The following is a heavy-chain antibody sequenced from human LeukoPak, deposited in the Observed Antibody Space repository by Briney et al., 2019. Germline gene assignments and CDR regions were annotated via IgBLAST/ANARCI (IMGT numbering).Heavy chain of an antibody. V-gene: IGHV4-59*12. CDR1: GGSISSYY. Sequence: SETLSLTCTVSGGSISSYYWSWIRQPPGKGLEWIGYIYYSGSTNYNPSLKSRVTISVDTSKNQFSLKLSSVTAADTAVYYCAKEGAAGGHHFYHWGQGTLVTVSS. D-gene: IGHD6-13*01. CDR2: IYYSGST. CDR3: AKEGAAGGHHFYH. J-gene: IGHJ4*02.